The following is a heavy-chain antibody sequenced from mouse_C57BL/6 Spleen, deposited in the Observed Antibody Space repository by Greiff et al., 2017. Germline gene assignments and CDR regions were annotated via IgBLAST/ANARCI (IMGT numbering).Heavy chain of an antibody. CDR3: VYGNYEDWYFDV. J-gene: IGHJ1*03. Sequence: VMLVESGPGLVAPSQSLSITCTVSGFSLTSYAISWVRQPPGKGLEWLGVIWTGGGTNYNSALKSRLSISKDNSKSQVFLKMNSLQTDDTARYDCVYGNYEDWYFDVWGTGTTVTVSS. CDR2: IWTGGGT. V-gene: IGHV2-9-1*01. CDR1: GFSLTSYA. D-gene: IGHD2-1*01.